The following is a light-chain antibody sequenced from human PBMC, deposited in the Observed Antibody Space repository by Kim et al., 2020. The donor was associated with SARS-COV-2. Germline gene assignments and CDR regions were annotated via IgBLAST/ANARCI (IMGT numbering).Light chain of an antibody. J-gene: IGLJ2*01. V-gene: IGLV2-23*02. CDR1: SSDVGSYNL. CDR2: EVS. Sequence: HSALTQPASVSGSPGQSITISCTGTSSDVGSYNLVSWYQQHPGKAPKLMIYEVSKRPSGVSNRFSGSKSGNTASLTISGLQAEDEADYYCCSYAGSSRVFGGGTQLTVL. CDR3: CSYAGSSRV.